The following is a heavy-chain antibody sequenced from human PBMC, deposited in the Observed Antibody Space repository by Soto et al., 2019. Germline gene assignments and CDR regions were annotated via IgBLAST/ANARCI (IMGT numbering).Heavy chain of an antibody. J-gene: IGHJ3*02. CDR3: AKATATGGGAFEI. Sequence: VGSLRLSCAVSGFICSSYDMSWVRQAPGRGLAWVSTILVGGSTHYEDSVQGRFTISRDTSKNTVYLHMNSLTAGDTAVYYCAKATATGGGAFEIYGQGTMVTVSS. CDR2: ILVGGST. D-gene: IGHD2-8*02. V-gene: IGHV3-23*01. CDR1: GFICSSYD.